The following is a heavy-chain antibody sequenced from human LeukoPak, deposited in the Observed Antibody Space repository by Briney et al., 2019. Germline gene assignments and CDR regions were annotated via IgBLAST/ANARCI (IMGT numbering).Heavy chain of an antibody. CDR1: GFTFSSYA. J-gene: IGHJ4*02. V-gene: IGHV3-23*01. CDR2: IGGSGKYT. CDR3: AKDAVGGDSPYYFDY. Sequence: GGSLRLSCAASGFTFSSYAMSWVRQAPGKGLEWISAIGGSGKYTYYADSVKGRFTISRDNSKNTLYLQMNSLRDEDTALYYCAKDAVGGDSPYYFDYWGQGTLVTVSS. D-gene: IGHD2-21*02.